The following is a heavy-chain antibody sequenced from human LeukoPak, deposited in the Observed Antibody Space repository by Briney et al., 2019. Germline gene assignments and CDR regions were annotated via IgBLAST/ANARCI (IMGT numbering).Heavy chain of an antibody. CDR2: IYYSGST. CDR3: ARESLLRYFDWSGLGFDY. Sequence: SETLSLTCTVSGGSISSSSYYWGWICQPPGKGLEWIGSIYYSGSTYYNPSLKSRVTISVDTSKNQFSLKLSSVTAADTAVYYCARESLLRYFDWSGLGFDYWGQGTLVTVSS. CDR1: GGSISSSSYY. D-gene: IGHD3-9*01. J-gene: IGHJ4*02. V-gene: IGHV4-39*02.